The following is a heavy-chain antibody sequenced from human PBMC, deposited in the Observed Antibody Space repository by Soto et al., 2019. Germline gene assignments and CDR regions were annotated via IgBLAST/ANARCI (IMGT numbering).Heavy chain of an antibody. CDR2: FNNVGII. D-gene: IGHD2-15*01. J-gene: IGHJ6*03. V-gene: IGHV3-66*01. CDR1: GFAVSSKY. Sequence: EVQLVESGGGVVQPGGSLRLSCAASGFAVSSKYMSWVRQPPGRGPEWVALFNNVGIIYYSDSVKGRFTISRDSSKNKLDLQLNSLRAEDTAVYYCVRDDVYCGGGRCFGVPMDVWGKGTTVTVSS. CDR3: VRDDVYCGGGRCFGVPMDV.